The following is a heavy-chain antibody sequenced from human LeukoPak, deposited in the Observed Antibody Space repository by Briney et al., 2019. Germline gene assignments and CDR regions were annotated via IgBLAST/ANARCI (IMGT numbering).Heavy chain of an antibody. D-gene: IGHD3-10*01. J-gene: IGHJ4*02. V-gene: IGHV1-8*01. CDR2: MNPNSGNT. Sequence: ASVKVSCKASGYTFTSYDINWVRQATGQGLEWMGWMNPNSGNTGYAQKFQGRVTMTRNTTISTAYMELSSLRSEDTAVYYCARGKQHRWLWFGELPRTGFGYWGQGTLVTVSS. CDR1: GYTFTSYD. CDR3: ARGKQHRWLWFGELPRTGFGY.